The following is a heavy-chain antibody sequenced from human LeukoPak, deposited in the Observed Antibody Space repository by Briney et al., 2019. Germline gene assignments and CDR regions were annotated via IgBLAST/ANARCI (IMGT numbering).Heavy chain of an antibody. Sequence: GGSLRLSCAASGFTVSSNYMSWVHQAPGKGLEWVSVIYSGGSTYYADSVKGRFTISRDNSKNTLYLQMNSLRAEDTAVYYCARDRYYGSGSHYNYYYYGMDGWGQGTTVTVSS. CDR1: GFTVSSNY. CDR3: ARDRYYGSGSHYNYYYYGMDG. J-gene: IGHJ6*02. CDR2: IYSGGST. V-gene: IGHV3-66*01. D-gene: IGHD3-10*01.